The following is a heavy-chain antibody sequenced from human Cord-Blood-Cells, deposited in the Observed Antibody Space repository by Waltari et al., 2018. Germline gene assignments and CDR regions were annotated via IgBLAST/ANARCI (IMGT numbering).Heavy chain of an antibody. J-gene: IGHJ3*02. CDR2: ISYDGSNK. Sequence: QVQLVESGGGVVQPGRSLRLSCVASGFTFSSYGMHGVRQAPGKGLERVAVISYDGSNKYYADSVKGRFTISRDNSKNTLYLQMNSLRAEDTAVYYCAKVVGATSRYGAFDIWGQGTMVTVSS. CDR3: AKVVGATSRYGAFDI. V-gene: IGHV3-30*18. CDR1: GFTFSSYG. D-gene: IGHD1-26*01.